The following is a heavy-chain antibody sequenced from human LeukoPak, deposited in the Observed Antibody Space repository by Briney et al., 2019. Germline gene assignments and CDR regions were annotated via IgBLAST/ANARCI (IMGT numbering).Heavy chain of an antibody. Sequence: GESLKISCKGSGYSFSSYWIGWVRQMPGKGLEWMGIIYPGDSDTRYSPSFQGQVTISADKSISTAYLQWSTLKASDTAMYYCARGMAAAGTAVGPTAFDYWGQGTLVIVSS. J-gene: IGHJ4*02. CDR2: IYPGDSDT. D-gene: IGHD6-13*01. CDR3: ARGMAAAGTAVGPTAFDY. CDR1: GYSFSSYW. V-gene: IGHV5-51*01.